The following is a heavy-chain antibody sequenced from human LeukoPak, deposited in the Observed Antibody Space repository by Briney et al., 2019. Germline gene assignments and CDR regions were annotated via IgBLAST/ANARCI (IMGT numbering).Heavy chain of an antibody. V-gene: IGHV1-2*02. D-gene: IGHD2-2*01. CDR2: INSNNGGT. CDR1: GYTFTGYY. CDR3: ARDRGGHCSSTSCLGWFDP. Sequence: ASVKVSCKASGYTFTGYYMHWVRQAPGQGLEWMGWINSNNGGTNYAQKFQGRVTMTRDTSISTAYMELSRLRSDDTAVYYCARDRGGHCSSTSCLGWFDPWGQGTLVTVSS. J-gene: IGHJ5*02.